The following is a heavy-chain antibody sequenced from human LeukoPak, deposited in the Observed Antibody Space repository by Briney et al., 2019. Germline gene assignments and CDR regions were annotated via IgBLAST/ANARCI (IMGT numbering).Heavy chain of an antibody. Sequence: GGSLRLSCAASGLTVSSNYMSWVRQAPGKGLEWVSVIYSGGRIYYADSVKGRFTISRDNSKNTLYLQMNSLRAEDTAVYYCATSYSSSWAGYWGQGTLVTVSS. V-gene: IGHV3-66*01. CDR1: GLTVSSNY. CDR2: IYSGGRI. J-gene: IGHJ4*02. CDR3: ATSYSSSWAGY. D-gene: IGHD6-13*01.